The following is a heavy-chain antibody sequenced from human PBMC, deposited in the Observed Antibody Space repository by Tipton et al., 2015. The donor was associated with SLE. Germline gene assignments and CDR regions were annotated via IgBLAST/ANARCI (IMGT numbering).Heavy chain of an antibody. CDR3: ARLAGGETSAFDI. J-gene: IGHJ3*02. V-gene: IGHV4-59*08. CDR1: GGSISSYY. D-gene: IGHD1/OR15-1a*01. Sequence: TLSLTCTVSGGSISSYYWSWIRQPPGKGLEWIGYIYYSGSTNYNPSLKSRVTISVDTSKNQFSLKLSSVTAADTAVYYCARLAGGETSAFDIWGQGKMVTVSS. CDR2: IYYSGST.